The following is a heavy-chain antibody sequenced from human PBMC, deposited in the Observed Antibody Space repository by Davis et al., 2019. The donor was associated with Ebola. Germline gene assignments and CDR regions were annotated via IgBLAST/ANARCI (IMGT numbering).Heavy chain of an antibody. CDR3: ARDSDDYSFDY. J-gene: IGHJ4*02. D-gene: IGHD4-11*01. Sequence: GESLKISCAASGFTFSDYSMNWVRQAPGKGLEWVSYISSSSSTIYYADSVKGRFTISRDNSKNTLYLQMNSLRPEDTAVYYCARDSDDYSFDYWGQGTLVTVSS. CDR1: GFTFSDYS. V-gene: IGHV3-48*04. CDR2: ISSSSSTI.